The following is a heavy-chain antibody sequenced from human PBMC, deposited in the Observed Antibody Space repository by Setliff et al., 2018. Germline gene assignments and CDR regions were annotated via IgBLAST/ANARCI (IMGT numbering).Heavy chain of an antibody. Sequence: GGSLRLSCTVSGLTFRNFWMSWVRQAPGKGLEYVAIIKEGSSQKYYMDSVKGRFTISRDDARNSLFLQMNSLRVEDTAVYYCARFYGAGLPIPKAYFDYWGQGTRVTVSS. CDR2: IKEGSSQK. CDR1: GLTFRNFW. D-gene: IGHD6-19*01. V-gene: IGHV3-7*01. J-gene: IGHJ4*02. CDR3: ARFYGAGLPIPKAYFDY.